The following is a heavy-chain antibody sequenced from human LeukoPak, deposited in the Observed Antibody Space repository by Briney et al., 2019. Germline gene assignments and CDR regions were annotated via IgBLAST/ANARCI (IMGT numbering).Heavy chain of an antibody. CDR3: VTRDGVSSGFFNLDY. Sequence: ASVNVSCKASGYTFTHYAMNWVRQAPGQGLEWMGWINTNTGNPTYAQGFTGRFVFSLDTSVSTAYLQISSLKAEDTAVYYCVTRDGVSSGFFNLDYWGQGTLVTVSS. CDR1: GYTFTHYA. D-gene: IGHD3-22*01. CDR2: INTNTGNP. V-gene: IGHV7-4-1*02. J-gene: IGHJ4*02.